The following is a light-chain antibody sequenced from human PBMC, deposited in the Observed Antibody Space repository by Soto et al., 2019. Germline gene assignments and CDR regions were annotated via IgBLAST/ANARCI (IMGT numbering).Light chain of an antibody. CDR2: GAS. CDR1: QSVTTN. J-gene: IGKJ2*01. CDR3: QQYGSSPYT. V-gene: IGKV3-15*01. Sequence: ETVVTQSPATLSVSPGERATLSCRASQSVTTNLAWYQQKPGQAPRLLIYGASTRATGVPARFSGSGSGTEFTLTISSLQSEDFAVYYCQQYGSSPYTFGQGTKLEIK.